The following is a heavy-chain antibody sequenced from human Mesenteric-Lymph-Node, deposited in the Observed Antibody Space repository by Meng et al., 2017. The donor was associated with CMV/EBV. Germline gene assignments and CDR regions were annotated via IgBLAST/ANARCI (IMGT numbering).Heavy chain of an antibody. CDR3: AREGLTMDYDFWSGYPPTSNWFDP. V-gene: IGHV3-30*02. CDR2: IRYDGSNK. J-gene: IGHJ5*02. Sequence: GESLKISCAASGFTFSSYGMHWVRQAPGKGLEWVAFIRYDGSNKYYADSVKGRFTISRDNAKNSLYLQMNSLRAEDTAVYYCAREGLTMDYDFWSGYPPTSNWFDPWGQGTLVTVSS. D-gene: IGHD3-3*01. CDR1: GFTFSSYG.